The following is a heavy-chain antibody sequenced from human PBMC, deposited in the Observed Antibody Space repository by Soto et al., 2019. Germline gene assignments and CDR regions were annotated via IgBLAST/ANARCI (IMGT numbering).Heavy chain of an antibody. Sequence: QVQLVQSGAEVKKPGSSVRVSCKASGGIFSSYAINWVRQAPGQGLEWMGGIIPIFGTTNYAQKFQGRVTIIADESTSTAYMELSSLRSEDTALYYCARRYCGDNSCYGDYGYRYALDVWGQGTTVTVSS. CDR2: IIPIFGTT. CDR1: GGIFSSYA. J-gene: IGHJ6*02. D-gene: IGHD2-15*01. CDR3: ARRYCGDNSCYGDYGYRYALDV. V-gene: IGHV1-69*01.